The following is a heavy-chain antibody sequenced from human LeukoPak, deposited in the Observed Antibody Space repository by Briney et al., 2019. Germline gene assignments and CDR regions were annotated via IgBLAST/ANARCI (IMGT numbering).Heavy chain of an antibody. D-gene: IGHD2-15*01. CDR1: GYTFTGYY. Sequence: ASVKVSCTASGYTFTGYYMHWVRQAPGQGLEWMGWINPNSGDTNYAQKFQGRVTMTRDTSISTAYMELSRLRSDDTAVYYCARTVPVVVVTATFFDYWGQGTLVTVSS. J-gene: IGHJ4*02. V-gene: IGHV1-2*02. CDR2: INPNSGDT. CDR3: ARTVPVVVVTATFFDY.